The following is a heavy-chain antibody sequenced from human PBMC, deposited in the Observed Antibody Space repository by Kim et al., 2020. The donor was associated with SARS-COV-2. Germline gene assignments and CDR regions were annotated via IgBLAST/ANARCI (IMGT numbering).Heavy chain of an antibody. J-gene: IGHJ6*02. D-gene: IGHD4-4*01. CDR1: GFTFSSYS. Sequence: GGSLRLSCAASGFTFSSYSMNWVRQAPGKGLEWVSSISSSSSYIYYADSVKGRFTISRDNAKNSLYLQMNSLRAEDTAVYYCARALHYSNKPYGMDVWGQWTTVTVSS. CDR2: ISSSSSYI. CDR3: ARALHYSNKPYGMDV. V-gene: IGHV3-21*01.